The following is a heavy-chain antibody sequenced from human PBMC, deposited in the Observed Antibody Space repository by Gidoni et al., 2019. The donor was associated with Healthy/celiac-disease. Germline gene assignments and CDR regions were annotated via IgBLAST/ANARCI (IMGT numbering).Heavy chain of an antibody. D-gene: IGHD5-18*01. Sequence: QLQLQESGPGLVKPSETLSLPRTVSGGSLRSSSYYWGWIRQPPGKGLEWIGSIYYSGSTYYNPSLKSRVTISVDTSKNQFSLKLSSVTAADTAVYYCASRSEDTAMVTTPFDYWGQGTLVTVSS. J-gene: IGHJ4*02. V-gene: IGHV4-39*07. CDR3: ASRSEDTAMVTTPFDY. CDR2: IYYSGST. CDR1: GGSLRSSSYY.